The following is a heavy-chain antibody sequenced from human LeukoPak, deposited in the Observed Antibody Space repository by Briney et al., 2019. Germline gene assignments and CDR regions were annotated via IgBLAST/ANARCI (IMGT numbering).Heavy chain of an antibody. CDR3: ARDLFPYYYYYSMDV. CDR1: AFTFSGYV. J-gene: IGHJ6*03. CDR2: ISFDGSNE. V-gene: IGHV3-30-3*01. Sequence: GGSLRLSCAASAFTFSGYVMHWVRQAPSKGLEWVALISFDGSNEYYADSVKGRFTISRDSSKNTLYLQMNSLRVEDTAVYYCARDLFPYYYYYSMDVWGKGTTVTVSS.